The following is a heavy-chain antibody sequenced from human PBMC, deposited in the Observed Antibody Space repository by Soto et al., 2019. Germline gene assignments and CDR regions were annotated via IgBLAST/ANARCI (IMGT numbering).Heavy chain of an antibody. D-gene: IGHD6-19*01. V-gene: IGHV3-48*02. CDR3: ARDRRGVAGTARAFDT. CDR2: ISSGGVSI. J-gene: IGHJ3*02. CDR1: GFPFDMFN. Sequence: TVGSLRLSCVASGFPFDMFNMNWVRQAPGKGLEWVSYISSGGVSIYYADSVKGRFTISRVNAKNSLYLQMNSLRDEDTAVYYCARDRRGVAGTARAFDTWGQGTMVTVSS.